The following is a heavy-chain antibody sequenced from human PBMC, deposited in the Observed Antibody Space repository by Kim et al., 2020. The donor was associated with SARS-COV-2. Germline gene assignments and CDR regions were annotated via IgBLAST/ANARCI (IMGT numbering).Heavy chain of an antibody. CDR1: GYTFTGYY. V-gene: IGHV1-2*02. Sequence: ASVKVSCKASGYTFTGYYIHWLRQAPGQGLEWMGWIDPNSGDTNYVQKFQGRVTMTRDTSITTAYMELSRLRSDDTAVYYCAREGQGAWTYYCDTWGQGTLVTVSS. D-gene: IGHD3-10*01. CDR2: IDPNSGDT. CDR3: AREGQGAWTYYCDT. J-gene: IGHJ5*02.